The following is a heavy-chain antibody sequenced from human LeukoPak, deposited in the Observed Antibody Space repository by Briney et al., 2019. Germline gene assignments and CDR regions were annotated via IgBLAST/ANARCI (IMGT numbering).Heavy chain of an antibody. V-gene: IGHV3-21*01. J-gene: IGHJ4*02. CDR1: GFTFSSYS. CDR3: ARRGYCSSTSCYDENLDY. Sequence: GGSLRLSCAASGFTFSSYSMNWVRQAPGKGLEWVSSISSSSSYIYYADSVKGRFTISRDNAKNSLYLQMNSLRAEDTAVYYCARRGYCSSTSCYDENLDYWGQGTLVTVYS. CDR2: ISSSSSYI. D-gene: IGHD2-2*01.